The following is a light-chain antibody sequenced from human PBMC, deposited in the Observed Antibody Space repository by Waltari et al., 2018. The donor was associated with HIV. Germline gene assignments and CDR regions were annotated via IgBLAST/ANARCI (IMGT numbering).Light chain of an antibody. J-gene: IGKJ1*01. V-gene: IGKV4-1*01. CDR1: NSILYSSNNRNY. Sequence: DIVMTQSPDSLAVSLGERATINCKSSNSILYSSNNRNYLAWYQQKPGQPPKLLIYWAIMRESGVPDRFSGSESGTDFTLTITSLQAEDVAVYYCQQYYSPPWTFGQGTKVEIK. CDR3: QQYYSPPWT. CDR2: WAI.